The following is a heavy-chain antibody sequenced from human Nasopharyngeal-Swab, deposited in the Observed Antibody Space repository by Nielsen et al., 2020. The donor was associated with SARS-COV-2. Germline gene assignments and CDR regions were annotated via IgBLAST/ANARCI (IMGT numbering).Heavy chain of an antibody. V-gene: IGHV1-46*01. J-gene: IGHJ3*02. CDR2: INPSGGST. Sequence: ASVKVSCKASGYTFTSYYMHWVRQALGQGLEWMGIINPSGGSTSYAQKFQGRVTMTRDTSTSTVYMELSSLRSEDTAVYYCARGRITMVRGVRSFRAFDIWGQGTMVTVSS. CDR1: GYTFTSYY. CDR3: ARGRITMVRGVRSFRAFDI. D-gene: IGHD3-10*01.